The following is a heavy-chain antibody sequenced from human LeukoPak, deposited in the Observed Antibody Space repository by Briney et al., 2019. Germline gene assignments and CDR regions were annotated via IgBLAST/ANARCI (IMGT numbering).Heavy chain of an antibody. J-gene: IGHJ4*02. CDR2: ISGSSTTI. CDR3: ATGSSSSSYY. D-gene: IGHD6-6*01. CDR1: GFTFSSYG. Sequence: PGGSLRLSCAASGFTFSSYGVNWVRQAPGKGLEWVSYISGSSTTIYYADSVKGRFTIARDNAKNSLFLQLNSLKTEDTAVYYCATGSSSSSYYWGQGTLVTVSS. V-gene: IGHV3-48*01.